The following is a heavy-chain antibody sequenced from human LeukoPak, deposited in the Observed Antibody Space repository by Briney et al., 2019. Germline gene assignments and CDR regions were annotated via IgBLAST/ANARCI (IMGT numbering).Heavy chain of an antibody. J-gene: IGHJ6*02. CDR3: ARGHPAAGISTDYGMDV. CDR1: GFTFSSYS. CDR2: ISSSSSYI. D-gene: IGHD6-13*01. V-gene: IGHV3-21*01. Sequence: PGGSLRLSCAASGFTFSSYSMNWVRQAPGKGLEWVSSISSSSSYIYYADSVKGRFTISRDNAKNSLYLQMNSLRAEDTAVYYCARGHPAAGISTDYGMDVWGQGTTVTVSS.